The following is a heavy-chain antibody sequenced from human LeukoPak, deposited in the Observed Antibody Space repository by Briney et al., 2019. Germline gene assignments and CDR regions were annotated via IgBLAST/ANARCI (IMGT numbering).Heavy chain of an antibody. CDR2: IYTSGST. D-gene: IGHD3-16*01. J-gene: IGHJ1*01. Sequence: PSETLSLTCTVSLGSISSYYWSWIRQPAGKGLEWIGRIYTSGSTNYNPSLKSRVAMSVDTSKNQFSLKLSSVTAADTAVYYCARETYDIQYFQHWGQGTLVTVSS. CDR1: LGSISSYY. CDR3: ARETYDIQYFQH. V-gene: IGHV4-4*07.